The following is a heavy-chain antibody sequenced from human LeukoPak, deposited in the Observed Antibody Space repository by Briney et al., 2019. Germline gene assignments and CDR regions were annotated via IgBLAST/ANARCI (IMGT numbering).Heavy chain of an antibody. D-gene: IGHD5-18*01. CDR2: IYYSGST. CDR3: ARDKRGVGYSYGWYYFDY. V-gene: IGHV4-39*07. Sequence: SETLSLTCTVSGGSISSSSYYWGWIRQPPGKGLEWIGSIYYSGSTYYNPSLKSRVTISVDTSKNQFSLKLSSVTAADTVVYYCARDKRGVGYSYGWYYFDYWGQGTLVTVSS. J-gene: IGHJ4*02. CDR1: GGSISSSSYY.